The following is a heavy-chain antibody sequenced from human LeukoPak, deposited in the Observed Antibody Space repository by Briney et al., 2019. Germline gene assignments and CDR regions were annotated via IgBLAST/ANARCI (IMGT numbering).Heavy chain of an antibody. CDR1: DGSFSGYY. Sequence: SETLSLTCAVYDGSFSGYYWSWIRQPPGKGLEWIGEINHSGSTNYNPSLKSRVTISVDTSKNQFSLKLSSVTAADTAVYYCARSYYANGEDAFDIWGQGTMVTVSS. D-gene: IGHD2-2*01. V-gene: IGHV4-34*01. J-gene: IGHJ3*02. CDR2: INHSGST. CDR3: ARSYYANGEDAFDI.